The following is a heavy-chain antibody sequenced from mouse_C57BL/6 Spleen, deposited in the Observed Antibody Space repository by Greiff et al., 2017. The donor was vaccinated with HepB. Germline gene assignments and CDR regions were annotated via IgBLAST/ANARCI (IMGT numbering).Heavy chain of an antibody. CDR3: TGTTVGDFDV. V-gene: IGHV6-3*01. Sequence: EVKLEESGGGLVQPGGSMKLSCVASGFTFSNYWMNWVRQSPEKGLEWVAQIRLKSDNYATHYAESVKGRFTISRDDSKSSVYLQMNNLRAEDTGIYYCTGTTVGDFDVWGTGTTVTVSS. D-gene: IGHD1-1*01. J-gene: IGHJ1*03. CDR2: IRLKSDNYAT. CDR1: GFTFSNYW.